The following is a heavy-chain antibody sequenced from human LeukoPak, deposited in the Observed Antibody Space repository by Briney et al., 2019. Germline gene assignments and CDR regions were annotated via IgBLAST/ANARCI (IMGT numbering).Heavy chain of an antibody. Sequence: GRSLRLSCAASGFTFSSYGMHWVRQAPGKGLEWVAVISYDGSNKCYADSVKGRFTISRDNSKNTLYLQMNSLRAEDTAVYYCAKDRGSSGHFDYWGQGTLVTVSS. D-gene: IGHD6-13*01. CDR3: AKDRGSSGHFDY. V-gene: IGHV3-30*18. CDR1: GFTFSSYG. CDR2: ISYDGSNK. J-gene: IGHJ4*02.